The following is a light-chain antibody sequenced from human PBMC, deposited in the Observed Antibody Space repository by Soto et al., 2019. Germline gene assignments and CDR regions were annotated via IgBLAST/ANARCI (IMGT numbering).Light chain of an antibody. CDR2: EVN. Sequence: QSALTQPASVSGFPGQSITISCTGTSNDVGGYNLVSWFQQHPGKAPKLMISEVNRRPSGVSNRFSGSKSDNTASLTISGLQAEEEADYYCCSHVGGSSPQWVFGGGTKVTVL. CDR3: CSHVGGSSPQWV. CDR1: SNDVGGYNL. J-gene: IGLJ3*02. V-gene: IGLV2-23*02.